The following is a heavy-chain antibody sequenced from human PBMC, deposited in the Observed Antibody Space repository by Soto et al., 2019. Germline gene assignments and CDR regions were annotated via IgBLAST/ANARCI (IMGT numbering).Heavy chain of an antibody. V-gene: IGHV1-69*13. CDR3: ARDRVGRDGVIYYYYGMDV. CDR1: GGTFSSYA. J-gene: IGHJ6*02. Sequence: VKVSCKASGGTFSSYAISWVRQAPGQGLEWMGGIIPIFGTANYAQKFQGRVTITADKSTSTAYMELSSLRSEDTAVYYCARDRVGRDGVIYYYYGMDVWGQGTTVTVSS. D-gene: IGHD2-21*01. CDR2: IIPIFGTA.